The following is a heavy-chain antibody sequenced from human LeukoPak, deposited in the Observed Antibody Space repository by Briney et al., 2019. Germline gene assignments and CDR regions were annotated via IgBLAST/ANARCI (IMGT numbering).Heavy chain of an antibody. D-gene: IGHD3-10*01. CDR3: ARDSTYYYDSGSSGPHYFDN. CDR1: GFTFSNYA. CDR2: ISSGGTYE. J-gene: IGHJ4*02. V-gene: IGHV3-30*01. Sequence: QTGGSLRLSCAASGFTFSNYAMHWVRQAPGKGLEWVSLISSGGTYEYYADSVKGRFTISRDNSKNTLYLQLNSLRAEDTAVYYCARDSTYYYDSGSSGPHYFDNWGQGTLVIVSS.